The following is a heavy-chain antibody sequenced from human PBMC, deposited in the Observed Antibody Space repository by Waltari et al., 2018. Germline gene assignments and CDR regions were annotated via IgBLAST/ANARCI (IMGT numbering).Heavy chain of an antibody. D-gene: IGHD5-18*01. Sequence: QLQLQESGPGLVKPSETLSLTCTVSGGSISSSSYYWGWFRQPPGKGLEWIGSIYYSGSTYYNPSLKSRVTISVDTSKNQFSLKLSSVTAADTAVYYCARQTWIQLWLYAFDIWGQGTMVTVSS. CDR3: ARQTWIQLWLYAFDI. CDR1: GGSISSSSYY. J-gene: IGHJ3*02. CDR2: IYYSGST. V-gene: IGHV4-39*01.